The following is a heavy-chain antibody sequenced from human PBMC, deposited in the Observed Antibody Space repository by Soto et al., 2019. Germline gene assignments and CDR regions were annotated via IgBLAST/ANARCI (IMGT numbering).Heavy chain of an antibody. Sequence: QVQLVQSGAEVKKPGASVKVSCKASGYTFTSYGISWVRQAPGQGLEWMGWISAYNGNTNYAQKLQGRVTMTTDTSTSTAYMELRSLRSDDTAVYYCASYPTYESSGHGAFDIWGQGTMVTVSS. CDR2: ISAYNGNT. J-gene: IGHJ3*02. D-gene: IGHD3-22*01. CDR1: GYTFTSYG. CDR3: ASYPTYESSGHGAFDI. V-gene: IGHV1-18*01.